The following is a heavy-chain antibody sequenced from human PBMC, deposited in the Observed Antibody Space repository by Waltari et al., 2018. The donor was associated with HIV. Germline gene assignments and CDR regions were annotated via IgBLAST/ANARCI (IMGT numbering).Heavy chain of an antibody. J-gene: IGHJ6*02. CDR2: IYTSGST. CDR3: ARDGPMVRGVMRYYYYGMDV. CDR1: GGSISSYY. D-gene: IGHD3-10*01. V-gene: IGHV4-4*07. Sequence: QVQLQESGPGLVKPSETLSLTCTVSGGSISSYYWSWIRQPAGKGLEWIGRIYTSGSTNYNPALKSRVTMSVDTSKNQFSLKLISVTAADTAVYYCARDGPMVRGVMRYYYYGMDVWGQGTTVTVSS.